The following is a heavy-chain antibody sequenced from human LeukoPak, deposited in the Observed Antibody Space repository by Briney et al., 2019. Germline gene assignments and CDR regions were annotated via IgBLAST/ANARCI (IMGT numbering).Heavy chain of an antibody. CDR1: GFTFSNFW. D-gene: IGHD3-22*01. J-gene: IGHJ4*02. V-gene: IGHV3-30*18. CDR2: ISYDGSNK. Sequence: PGGSLRLSCTASGFTFSNFWMGWVRQAPGKGLEWVAVISYDGSNKYYADSVKGRFTISRDNSKNTLYLQMNSLRAEDTAVYYCAKDSSGYRANPDYWGQGTLVTVSS. CDR3: AKDSSGYRANPDY.